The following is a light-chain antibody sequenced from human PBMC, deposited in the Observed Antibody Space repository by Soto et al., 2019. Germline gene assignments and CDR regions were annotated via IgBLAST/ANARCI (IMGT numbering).Light chain of an antibody. J-gene: IGKJ2*01. CDR3: QHSYAATPFT. CDR2: GAS. Sequence: DIQMTQSPSSLSASVGDSVTITCRASQNINIYLNWYQQNPGKAPNLLIYGASTLHSGAPSMFRGSGSGTDFSRIINILQPEDFATYFCQHSYAATPFTFGQGTRLEI. V-gene: IGKV1-39*01. CDR1: QNINIY.